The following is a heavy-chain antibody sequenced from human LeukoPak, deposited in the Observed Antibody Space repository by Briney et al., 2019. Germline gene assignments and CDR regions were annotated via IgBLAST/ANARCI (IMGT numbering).Heavy chain of an antibody. CDR2: LYHTGIT. CDR1: GGSVTSHY. CDR3: ERSVDYFDNTGPHMMFDY. J-gene: IGHJ4*02. D-gene: IGHD3-22*01. V-gene: IGHV4-59*02. Sequence: SDTLSLTCNVSGGSVTSHYWNWIRRPPGKGLEWIGYLYHTGITKYNPSLKSRVSMSVDTSKNQFFLKVNSVTAADTAVYHCERSVDYFDNTGPHMMFDYWGQGSLVTVSS.